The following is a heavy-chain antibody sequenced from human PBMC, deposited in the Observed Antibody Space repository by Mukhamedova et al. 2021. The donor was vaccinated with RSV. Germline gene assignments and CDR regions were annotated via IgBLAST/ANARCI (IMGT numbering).Heavy chain of an antibody. CDR3: AREAFQILIDY. Sequence: GLEWVATIKEDGSEIYYVDSVRGRFTISRANAKNSLYLQMSSLRAEDTAVYYCAREAFQILIDYWGQGNLVTVS. CDR2: IKEDGSEI. V-gene: IGHV3-7*03. D-gene: IGHD3-3*02. J-gene: IGHJ4*02.